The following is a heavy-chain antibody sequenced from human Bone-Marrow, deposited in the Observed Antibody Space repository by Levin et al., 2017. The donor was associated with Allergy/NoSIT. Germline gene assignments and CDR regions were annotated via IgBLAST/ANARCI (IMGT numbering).Heavy chain of an antibody. CDR2: LKSKGSGGAI. J-gene: IGHJ4*02. CDR3: ATNGGITWPSI. CDR1: GISFSGAW. D-gene: IGHD2-8*01. Sequence: GGSLRLSCEASGISFSGAWINWVRQAPGKGLEWVGRLKSKGSGGAIEYAPPVNNRFIMSRDDSKNTAYLQLNSLEPEDTAMYHCATNGGITWPSIWGQGTLVTVSS. V-gene: IGHV3-15*07.